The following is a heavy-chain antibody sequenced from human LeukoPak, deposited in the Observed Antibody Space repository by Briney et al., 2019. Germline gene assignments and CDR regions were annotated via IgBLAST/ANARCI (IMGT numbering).Heavy chain of an antibody. CDR3: ARIGRWGIFGVVPLWAFDI. Sequence: KPSETLSLTCAVYGGSFSGYYWSWIRQPPGKGLEWIGEINHSGSTNYNPSLKSRVTISVDTSKNQFSLKLSSVTAADTAVYYCARIGRWGIFGVVPLWAFDIWGQGTMVTVSS. CDR1: GGSFSGYY. V-gene: IGHV4-34*01. CDR2: INHSGST. J-gene: IGHJ3*02. D-gene: IGHD3-3*01.